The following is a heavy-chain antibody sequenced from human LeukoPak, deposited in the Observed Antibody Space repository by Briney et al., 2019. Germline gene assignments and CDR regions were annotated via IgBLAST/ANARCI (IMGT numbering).Heavy chain of an antibody. CDR2: ISYDGSNK. Sequence: GFLRLSCAASGFTFSSYGMHWVRQAPGKGLEWVAVISYDGSNKYYADSVKGRFTISRDNSKNTLYLQMNSLRAEDTAVYYCAKEIHYYGSGSYQLVDYWGQGTLVTVSS. J-gene: IGHJ4*02. CDR3: AKEIHYYGSGSYQLVDY. CDR1: GFTFSSYG. V-gene: IGHV3-30*18. D-gene: IGHD3-10*01.